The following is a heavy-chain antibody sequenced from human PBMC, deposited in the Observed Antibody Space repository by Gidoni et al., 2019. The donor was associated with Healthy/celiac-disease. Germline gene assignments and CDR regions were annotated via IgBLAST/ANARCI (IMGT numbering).Heavy chain of an antibody. Sequence: QVQLQESGPGLVKPSETLSLTCTVPGGSISSYYWSWIRQPPGKGLEWIGYIYYSGSTNYNPSLKSRVTISVDTSKNQFSLKLSSVTAADTAVYYCARVDTGLPDYWGQGTLVTVSS. CDR2: IYYSGST. CDR1: GGSISSYY. CDR3: ARVDTGLPDY. V-gene: IGHV4-59*01. J-gene: IGHJ4*02.